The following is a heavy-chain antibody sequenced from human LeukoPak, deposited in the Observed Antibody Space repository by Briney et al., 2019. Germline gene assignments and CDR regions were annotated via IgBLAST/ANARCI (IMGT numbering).Heavy chain of an antibody. Sequence: GGSLRLSCAASGFIFSNAWMSWVRQAPGKGLEWVAVISYDGSNKYYADSVKGRFTISRDNSKNTLYLQMNSLRAEDTAVYYCARVSFDGWFDPWGQGTLVTVSS. V-gene: IGHV3-30*03. J-gene: IGHJ5*02. CDR1: GFIFSNAW. CDR2: ISYDGSNK. CDR3: ARVSFDGWFDP. D-gene: IGHD5-24*01.